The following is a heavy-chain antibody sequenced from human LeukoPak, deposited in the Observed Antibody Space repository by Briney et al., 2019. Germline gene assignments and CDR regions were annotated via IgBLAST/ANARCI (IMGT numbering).Heavy chain of an antibody. D-gene: IGHD3-22*01. V-gene: IGHV3-20*04. Sequence: GGSLRLSCAASGLTFDDYGMSWVRQAPGKGLEWVSGINWNGGSTGYADSVKGRFTISRDNAKNSLYLQMNSLRAEDTALYYCARDQEASYYYDSSGYYSDYWGQGTLVTVSS. CDR2: INWNGGST. CDR1: GLTFDDYG. J-gene: IGHJ4*02. CDR3: ARDQEASYYYDSSGYYSDY.